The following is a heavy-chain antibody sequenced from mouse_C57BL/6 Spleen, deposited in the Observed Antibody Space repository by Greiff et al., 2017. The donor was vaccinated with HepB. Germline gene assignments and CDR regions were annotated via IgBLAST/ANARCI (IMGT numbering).Heavy chain of an antibody. Sequence: EVKLMESGGGLVQPGGSLSLSCAASGFTFTDYYMSWVRQPPGKALEWLGFIRNKANGYTTEYSASVKGRFTISRDNSQSILYLQMNALRAEDSATYYCARYRVYGSGDWYFDVWGTGTTVTVSS. CDR3: ARYRVYGSGDWYFDV. J-gene: IGHJ1*03. CDR2: IRNKANGYTT. V-gene: IGHV7-3*01. D-gene: IGHD1-1*01. CDR1: GFTFTDYY.